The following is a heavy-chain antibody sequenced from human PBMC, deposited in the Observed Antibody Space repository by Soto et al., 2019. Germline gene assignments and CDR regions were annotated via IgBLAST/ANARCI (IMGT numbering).Heavy chain of an antibody. CDR1: GGSFSGYY. CDR3: ARGFKKERALSFFYYDYGLDV. Sequence: SETLSLTCGVYGGSFSGYYWSWIRQPPGKGLARIGEINHSGSTKYNPSLKSRVTISVDTSKNQFSLKLSSVTAADTAVYYCARGFKKERALSFFYYDYGLDVWGKGTTVIVSS. V-gene: IGHV4-34*01. CDR2: INHSGST. D-gene: IGHD3-3*02. J-gene: IGHJ6*04.